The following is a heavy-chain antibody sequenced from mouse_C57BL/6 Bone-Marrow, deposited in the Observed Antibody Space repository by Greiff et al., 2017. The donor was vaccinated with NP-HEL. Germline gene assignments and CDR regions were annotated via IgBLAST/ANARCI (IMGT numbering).Heavy chain of an antibody. CDR2: ISSGGSYT. J-gene: IGHJ1*03. Sequence: EVKLVESGGDLVKPGGSLKLSCAASGFTFSSYGMSWVRQTPDKRLEWVATISSGGSYTYYPDSVKGRFTISRDNAKNTLYLQMSSLKSEDTAVYYCARNYWYFDVWGTGTTVTVSS. CDR3: ARNYWYFDV. CDR1: GFTFSSYG. V-gene: IGHV5-6*01.